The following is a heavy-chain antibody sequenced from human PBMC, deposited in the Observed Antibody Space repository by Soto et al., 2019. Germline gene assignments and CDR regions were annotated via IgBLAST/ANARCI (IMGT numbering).Heavy chain of an antibody. V-gene: IGHV4-30-4*01. CDR2: ISYSGTT. CDR1: GASISSHY. D-gene: IGHD5-18*01. J-gene: IGHJ4*02. CDR3: ARNLGGYSNNYFDY. Sequence: PSETLSLTCTVSGASISSHYWSWIRQPPGKGLEWIGYISYSGTTYYNPSLKSRVTISIDMSQNQFSLKLSFVTAADTAVYYCARNLGGYSNNYFDYWGQGTLVTVSS.